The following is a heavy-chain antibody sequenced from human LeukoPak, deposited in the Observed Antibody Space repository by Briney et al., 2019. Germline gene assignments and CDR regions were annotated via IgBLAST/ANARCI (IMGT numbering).Heavy chain of an antibody. CDR3: ALGGSSDLEWLVDYFDH. D-gene: IGHD3-3*01. CDR2: INPNTGGT. J-gene: IGHJ4*02. CDR1: GYTFSGDF. Sequence: GASVKVSCKTSGYTFSGDFIHWIRQAPGQGLEWMGRINPNTGGTNYAQKFQGRVTMTSDSSIRSAYMDLSRLSLDDSAVYYCALGGSSDLEWLVDYFDHWGQGSLVLVSS. V-gene: IGHV1-2*06.